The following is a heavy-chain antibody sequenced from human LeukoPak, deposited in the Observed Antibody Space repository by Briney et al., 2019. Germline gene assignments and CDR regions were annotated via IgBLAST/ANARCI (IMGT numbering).Heavy chain of an antibody. D-gene: IGHD3-22*01. V-gene: IGHV1-18*01. CDR3: ARDSENGYYPSPGDAFDI. Sequence: ASVKVSCKASGYTFTSYGISWVRQAPGQGLEWMGWISAYNGNTNYAQKLQGRVTMTTDTSTSTAYMELRSLRSDDTAVYYCARDSENGYYPSPGDAFDIWGQGTMVTVSS. J-gene: IGHJ3*02. CDR1: GYTFTSYG. CDR2: ISAYNGNT.